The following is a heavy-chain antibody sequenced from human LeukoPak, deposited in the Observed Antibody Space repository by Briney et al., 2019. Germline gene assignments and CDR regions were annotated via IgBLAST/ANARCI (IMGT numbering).Heavy chain of an antibody. D-gene: IGHD6-13*01. J-gene: IGHJ4*02. Sequence: GGSLRLSCAVSGFSVSGYWMTWVRQAPGKGLEWVAHIKQDGSEKNYVDSVKGRFTISRDNAENSLFLQMNSLRVEDTAVYYCAREWQGGIAAAGTRIEGDYWGQGTLVAVSS. CDR2: IKQDGSEK. CDR1: GFSVSGYW. V-gene: IGHV3-7*01. CDR3: AREWQGGIAAAGTRIEGDY.